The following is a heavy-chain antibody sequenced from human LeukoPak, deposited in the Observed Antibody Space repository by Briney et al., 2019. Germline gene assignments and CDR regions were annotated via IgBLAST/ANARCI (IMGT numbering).Heavy chain of an antibody. J-gene: IGHJ3*02. Sequence: GGSLRLSCAVSEFAFDDYAMHWVRQPPGKGLVWVSRINSDGSSTSYADSVKGRFSISRDNAKNTLYLQMNSLRAEDTAVYYCAREPWLQFNDAFDIWGQGTMVTASS. V-gene: IGHV3-74*01. D-gene: IGHD5-24*01. CDR3: AREPWLQFNDAFDI. CDR1: EFAFDDYA. CDR2: INSDGSST.